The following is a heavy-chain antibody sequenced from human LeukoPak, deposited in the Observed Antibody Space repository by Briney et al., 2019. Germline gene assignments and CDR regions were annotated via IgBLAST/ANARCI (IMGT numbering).Heavy chain of an antibody. CDR3: ARETYYYDSSGHPTLDY. CDR1: GGSFSGYY. V-gene: IGHV4-4*07. J-gene: IGHJ4*02. Sequence: SETLSLTCAVYGGSFSGYYWSWIRQPAGKGLEWIGRIYTSGSTNYNPSLKSRVTMSVDTSKNQFSLKLSSVTAADTAVYYCARETYYYDSSGHPTLDYWGQGTLVTVSS. D-gene: IGHD3-22*01. CDR2: IYTSGST.